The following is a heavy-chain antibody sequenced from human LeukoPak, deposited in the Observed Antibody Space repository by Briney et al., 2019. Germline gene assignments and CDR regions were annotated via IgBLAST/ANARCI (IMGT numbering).Heavy chain of an antibody. J-gene: IGHJ4*02. CDR3: ARTNDYGDYDGPDFDY. D-gene: IGHD4-17*01. V-gene: IGHV1-18*01. Sequence: ASVKVSCKASGYTFTSYGISWVRQAPGQGLEWMGWISAYNGNTNYAQKLQGRVTMTTDTSTSTAYMELRSLRSDDTAVYYCARTNDYGDYDGPDFDYRGQGTLVTVSS. CDR1: GYTFTSYG. CDR2: ISAYNGNT.